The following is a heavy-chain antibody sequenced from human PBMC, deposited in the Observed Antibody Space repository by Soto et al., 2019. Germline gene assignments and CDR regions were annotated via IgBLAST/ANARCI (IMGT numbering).Heavy chain of an antibody. D-gene: IGHD1-26*01. CDR3: ATQEVGGTYVYTFDP. J-gene: IGHJ5*02. CDR1: GGSITSSSYY. V-gene: IGHV4-39*01. CDR2: IYYSGCT. Sequence: QLHLRESGPGLVKPSETLSLTCTVSGGSITSSSYYWGWIRQPPGKGLEWIGSIYYSGCTYYNPTLRGRVTISLDTSKNQFSLRLSSVTAADTAVYYCATQEVGGTYVYTFDPWGQGTLVTVSS.